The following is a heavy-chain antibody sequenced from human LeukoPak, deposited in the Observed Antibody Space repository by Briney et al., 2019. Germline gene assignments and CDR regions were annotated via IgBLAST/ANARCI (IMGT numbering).Heavy chain of an antibody. V-gene: IGHV3-23*01. CDR1: GFTSSSYA. Sequence: PGGSLRLSCAASGFTSSSYAMSWVRQAPGKGLEWVSAISGSGGSTYYADSVKGRFTISRDNSKNTLYLQMNSLRAEDTAVYYCAKVSYYYDSSGYYFYFDYWGQGTLVTVSS. CDR2: ISGSGGST. CDR3: AKVSYYYDSSGYYFYFDY. J-gene: IGHJ4*02. D-gene: IGHD3-22*01.